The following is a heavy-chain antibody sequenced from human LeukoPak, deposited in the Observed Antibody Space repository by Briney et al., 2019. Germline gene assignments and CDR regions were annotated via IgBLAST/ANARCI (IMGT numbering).Heavy chain of an antibody. D-gene: IGHD3-3*01. CDR2: ISYDGSNK. J-gene: IGHJ4*02. CDR1: GFTFKSYA. CDR3: ASQPGDFWSGYYSHY. V-gene: IGHV3-30*04. Sequence: GGSLRLSCAASGFTFKSYAMHWVRQAPGKGLEWVAVISYDGSNKYYADSVKGRFTISRDNSKNTLYLQMNSLRAEDTAVYYCASQPGDFWSGYYSHYWGQGTLVTVSS.